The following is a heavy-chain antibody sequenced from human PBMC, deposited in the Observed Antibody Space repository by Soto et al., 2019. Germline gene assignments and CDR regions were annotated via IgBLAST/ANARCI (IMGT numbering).Heavy chain of an antibody. CDR1: GYTFTDYY. Sequence: ASVKVSCKASGYTFTDYYIHWVRQAPGQGLEWMGWINPNSGGSNYPQKFQGRITMTRDTSISTAYMELSRLRSDDTAVYYCASVYGKTIATRPVWFDPWGQGTLVTVSS. CDR2: INPNSGGS. CDR3: ASVYGKTIATRPVWFDP. V-gene: IGHV1-2*02. J-gene: IGHJ5*02. D-gene: IGHD6-6*01.